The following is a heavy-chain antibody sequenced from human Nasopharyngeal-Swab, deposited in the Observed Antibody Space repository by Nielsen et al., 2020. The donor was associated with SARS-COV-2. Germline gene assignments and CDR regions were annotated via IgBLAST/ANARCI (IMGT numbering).Heavy chain of an antibody. CDR1: GFTFDDYA. J-gene: IGHJ6*03. V-gene: IGHV3-43D*04. D-gene: IGHD2-15*01. CDR3: AKDAKHPLPGYYYYMDV. CDR2: ISWDGGST. Sequence: GESLKISCAASGFTFDDYAMHWVRQAPGKGLEWVSLISWDGGSTYYADSVKGRFTISRDNSKNSLYLQMNSLRAEDTASYYCAKDAKHPLPGYYYYMDVWGKGTTVTVSS.